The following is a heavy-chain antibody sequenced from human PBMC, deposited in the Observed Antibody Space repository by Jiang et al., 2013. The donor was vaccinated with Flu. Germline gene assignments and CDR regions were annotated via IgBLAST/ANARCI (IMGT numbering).Heavy chain of an antibody. D-gene: IGHD4-17*01. V-gene: IGHV3-48*03. J-gene: IGHJ4*02. CDR1: GFSFRSYE. CDR2: ISSSGGTI. CDR3: ARDSYGDYYFDF. Sequence: LSCGASGFSFRSYEMNWVRQAPGKGLEWVSYISSSGGTIYYADSVKGRFTISRDKAKNSLYLQMNILRAEDTAVYYCARDSYGDYYFDFWGQGTLVTVSS.